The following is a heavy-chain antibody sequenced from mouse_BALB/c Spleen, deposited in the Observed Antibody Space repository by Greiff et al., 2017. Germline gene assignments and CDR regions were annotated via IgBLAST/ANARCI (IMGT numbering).Heavy chain of an antibody. V-gene: IGHV5-6-4*01. J-gene: IGHJ3*01. D-gene: IGHD1-1*02. CDR2: ISSGGSYT. Sequence: EVQGVESGGGLVKPGGSLKLSCAASGFTFSSYTMSWVRQTPEKRLEWVATISSGGSYTYYPDSVKGRFTISRDNAKNTLYLQLSSLKSEDTAMYYGTRDRSGKGGFAYWGQGTLVTGSA. CDR3: TRDRSGKGGFAY. CDR1: GFTFSSYT.